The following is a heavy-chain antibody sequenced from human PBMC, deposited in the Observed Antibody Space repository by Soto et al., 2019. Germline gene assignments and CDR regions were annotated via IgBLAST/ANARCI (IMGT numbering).Heavy chain of an antibody. CDR3: ERRSIAAAGADGLDV. V-gene: IGHV5-10-1*01. Sequence: PGETLEIWCKCSGYSFTSYWISWVRQMPGKGLEWMGRIDPSDSYTNYSPSFLGHVTISADKSISTAYLQWSSLEAPGTAMDYWERRSIAAAGADGLDVWGQGSTVAV. J-gene: IGHJ6*02. CDR1: GYSFTSYW. D-gene: IGHD6-13*01. CDR2: IDPSDSYT.